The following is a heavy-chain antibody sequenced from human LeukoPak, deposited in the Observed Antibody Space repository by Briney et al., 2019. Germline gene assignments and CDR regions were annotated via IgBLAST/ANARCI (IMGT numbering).Heavy chain of an antibody. J-gene: IGHJ6*03. V-gene: IGHV4-59*01. Sequence: PSETLSLTCTVSGGSISSYYWSWIRQPPGKGLEWIGYIYYSGSTNYNPSLKSRVTISVDTSKNQFSLKLSSVTAADTAVYYCARVGGSGYPHYYYYYYMDVWGKGTTVTVSS. D-gene: IGHD3-3*01. CDR3: ARVGGSGYPHYYYYYYMDV. CDR2: IYYSGST. CDR1: GGSISSYY.